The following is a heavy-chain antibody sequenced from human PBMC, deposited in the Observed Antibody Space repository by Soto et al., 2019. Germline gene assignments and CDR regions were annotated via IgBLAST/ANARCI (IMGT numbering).Heavy chain of an antibody. D-gene: IGHD2-2*01. J-gene: IGHJ6*01. CDR3: ARFSTLGKDYGVDV. Sequence: QVQLQESGPGLVKPSQTLSLTCSVSGDSISSSDSYWSLIRQPPGKGLEWIGYINSSGRTYYKPSLKSRVSISIDTSKNQFPLRLTSVTVADTAVYFCARFSTLGKDYGVDVW. V-gene: IGHV4-30-4*01. CDR2: INSSGRT. CDR1: GDSISSSDSY.